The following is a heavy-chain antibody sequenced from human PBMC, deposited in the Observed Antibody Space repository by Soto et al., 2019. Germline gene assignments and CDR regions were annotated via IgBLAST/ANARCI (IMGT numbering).Heavy chain of an antibody. CDR1: GGTFSSYT. V-gene: IGHV1-69*02. D-gene: IGHD2-15*01. CDR3: ATKGDCSGGSCYSSWFDP. Sequence: QVQLVQSGAEVKKPGSSVKVSCKASGGTFSSYTISWVRQAPGQGLEWMGRIIPILGIANYAQKFQGRVTITADKSTSTAYMELSSLRSEDTAVYYCATKGDCSGGSCYSSWFDPWGQGTLVTVSS. CDR2: IIPILGIA. J-gene: IGHJ5*02.